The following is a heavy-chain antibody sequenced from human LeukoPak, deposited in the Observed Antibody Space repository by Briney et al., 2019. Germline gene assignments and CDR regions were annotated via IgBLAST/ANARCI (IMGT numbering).Heavy chain of an antibody. CDR1: GGTFSSYA. Sequence: ASVKVSCKASGGTFSSYAISWVRQAPGQGLEWMGGIIPIFGTANYAQKFQGRVTITTDESTSTAYMELSSLRSEDTAVYYCARGTRFLEWLSSIDYWGQGTLVTVSS. D-gene: IGHD3-3*01. CDR2: IIPIFGTA. CDR3: ARGTRFLEWLSSIDY. V-gene: IGHV1-69*05. J-gene: IGHJ4*02.